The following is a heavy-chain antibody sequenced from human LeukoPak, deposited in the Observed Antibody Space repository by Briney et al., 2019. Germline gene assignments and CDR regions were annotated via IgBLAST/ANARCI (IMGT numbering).Heavy chain of an antibody. CDR3: STMPSDY. D-gene: IGHD2-2*01. V-gene: IGHV4-34*01. CDR1: GGPFSGYY. J-gene: IGHJ4*02. CDR2: INHSGST. Sequence: SETLSLTCAVYGGPFSGYYWSWIRQPPGKGLEWIGEINHSGSTNYNPSLKSRVTISVDTSKNQFSLKLSSVTAADTAVYYCSTMPSDYWGQGTLVTVSS.